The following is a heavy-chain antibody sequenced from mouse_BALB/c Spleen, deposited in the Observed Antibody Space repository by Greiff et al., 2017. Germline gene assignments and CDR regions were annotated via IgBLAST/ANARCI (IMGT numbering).Heavy chain of an antibody. Sequence: EVQVVESGAELVKPGASVKLSCTASGFNIKDTYMHWVKQRPEQGLEWIGRIDPANGNTKYDPKFQGKATITADTSSNTAYLQLSSLTAEDTAGYYCAVYYGYDWFAYWGQGTLVTVSA. CDR1: GFNIKDTY. J-gene: IGHJ3*01. V-gene: IGHV14-3*02. D-gene: IGHD2-2*01. CDR2: IDPANGNT. CDR3: AVYYGYDWFAY.